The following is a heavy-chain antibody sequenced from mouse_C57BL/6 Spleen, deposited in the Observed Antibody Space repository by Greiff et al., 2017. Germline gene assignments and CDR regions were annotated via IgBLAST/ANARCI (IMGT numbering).Heavy chain of an antibody. Sequence: QVQLQQSGAELVRPGASVTLSCKASGYTFTDYEMHWVKQTPVHGLEWIGAIDPETGGTAYNQKFKGKAILTADKSSSTAYMELRSLTSEDSAVYYCTRKGWDVDYAMDYWGQGTSVTVAS. CDR2: IDPETGGT. V-gene: IGHV1-15*01. D-gene: IGHD3-3*01. CDR3: TRKGWDVDYAMDY. CDR1: GYTFTDYE. J-gene: IGHJ4*01.